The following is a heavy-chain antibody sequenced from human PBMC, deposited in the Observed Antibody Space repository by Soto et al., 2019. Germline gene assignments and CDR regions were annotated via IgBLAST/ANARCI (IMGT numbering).Heavy chain of an antibody. V-gene: IGHV4-30-4*01. Sequence: QVHLQESGPGLVRPSQTLSLTCSVSGGSGNTASYYWTWIRQSPGKGLEWIGYIYYRGSTSYNPSLWGRVTISLDTSTNEFSLNVRSVTAADTAVYYCAREGAALPDPFDHWGRGTLVTVAS. D-gene: IGHD6-6*01. CDR3: AREGAALPDPFDH. CDR2: IYYRGST. CDR1: GGSGNTASYY. J-gene: IGHJ4*02.